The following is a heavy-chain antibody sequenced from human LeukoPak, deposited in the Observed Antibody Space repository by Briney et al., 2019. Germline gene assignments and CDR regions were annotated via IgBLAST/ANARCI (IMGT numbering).Heavy chain of an antibody. V-gene: IGHV4-4*07. CDR1: GVTIRSYF. CDR2: IYTTGAT. CDR3: ARQGYTASYYFLDY. J-gene: IGHJ4*02. Sequence: PSETLSLTCTVSGVTIRSYFWGWVRQPAGKGLKWIGRIYTTGATFYNPSLKTRLTMSIDTSKNQFSLRLTSVVAADTAVYYCARQGYTASYYFLDYWSQGTLVTVSS. D-gene: IGHD1-26*01.